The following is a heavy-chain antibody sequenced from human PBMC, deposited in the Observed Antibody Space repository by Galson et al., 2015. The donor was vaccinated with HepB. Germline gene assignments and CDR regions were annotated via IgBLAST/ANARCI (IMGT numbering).Heavy chain of an antibody. J-gene: IGHJ4*02. CDR3: ARFLSGGWFVENNDN. CDR2: INTNTGNP. V-gene: IGHV7-4-1*02. D-gene: IGHD6-19*01. CDR1: GYTFSSYA. Sequence: SCKASGYTFSSYAINWVRQAPGQGLECMGWINTNTGNPTYAQGFTGRFVFSLDTSINTAYLQISSLKAEDTAVYYCARFLSGGWFVENNDNWGQGTLVTVSS.